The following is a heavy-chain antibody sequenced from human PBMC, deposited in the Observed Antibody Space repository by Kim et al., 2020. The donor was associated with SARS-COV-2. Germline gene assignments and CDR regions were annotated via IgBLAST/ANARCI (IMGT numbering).Heavy chain of an antibody. CDR2: IYYSGST. J-gene: IGHJ2*01. D-gene: IGHD3-22*01. CDR3: ARTWVAGTYYYDSSGYYLGGDYRTSWYFDL. V-gene: IGHV4-59*01. Sequence: SETLSLTCTVSGGSISSYYWSWIRQPPGKGLEWIGYIYYSGSTNYNPSLKSRVTISVDTSKNQFSLKLSSVTAADTAVYYCARTWVAGTYYYDSSGYYLGGDYRTSWYFDLWGRGTLVTVSS. CDR1: GGSISSYY.